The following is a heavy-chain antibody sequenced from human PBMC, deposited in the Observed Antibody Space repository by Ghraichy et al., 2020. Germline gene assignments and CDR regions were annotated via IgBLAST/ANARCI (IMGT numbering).Heavy chain of an antibody. CDR3: ARDRHYYYGMDV. CDR2: ISTSGNTF. Sequence: GGSLRLSCEASEFTFSGYEMNWVRLAPGRGLEWLSYISTSGNTFYYADSVKGRFTISRDNAKNSVYLQMNRLTAEDTAIYYCARDRHYYYGMDVWGQGATVTVSS. CDR1: EFTFSGYE. D-gene: IGHD3-16*01. J-gene: IGHJ6*01. V-gene: IGHV3-48*03.